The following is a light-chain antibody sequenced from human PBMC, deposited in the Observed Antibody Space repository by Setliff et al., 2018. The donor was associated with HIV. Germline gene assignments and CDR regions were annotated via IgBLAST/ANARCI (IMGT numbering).Light chain of an antibody. Sequence: QSALAQPASVSGSPGHSITISCTGTSSDIGEYDYVSWYQQHPGKAPKLILYAVTYRPSGVSNRFSGSKSGNTASLTISGLQAEDEADYYCSSHRDTYTLEVFGTGTKVTVL. CDR3: SSHRDTYTLEV. V-gene: IGLV2-14*03. CDR1: SSDIGEYDY. CDR2: AVT. J-gene: IGLJ1*01.